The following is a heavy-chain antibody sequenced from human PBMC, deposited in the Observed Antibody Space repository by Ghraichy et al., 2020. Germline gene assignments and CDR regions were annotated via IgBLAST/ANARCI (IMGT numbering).Heavy chain of an antibody. CDR1: GNIFTDFG. V-gene: IGHV1-18*04. D-gene: IGHD2-8*02. CDR2: ISPYNENP. J-gene: IGHJ6*02. Sequence: ASVKVSCKASGNIFTDFGISWVRRAPGQGLEWMGWISPYNENPNYAQKFQGRVTMTTDTSTTTAYMELGSLKSDDTAVYYCARAVAFWGCLDVWGQGTTVTVSS. CDR3: ARAVAFWGCLDV.